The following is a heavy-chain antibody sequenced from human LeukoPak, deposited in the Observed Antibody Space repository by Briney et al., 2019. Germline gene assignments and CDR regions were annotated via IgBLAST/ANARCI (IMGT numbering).Heavy chain of an antibody. CDR2: IYYSGST. J-gene: IGHJ4*02. Sequence: SETLSLTCTVSGGSISSYYWSWIRQPPGKGLEWIGYIYYSGSTNYNPSPKSRVTISVDTSKNQFSLKLSSVTAADTAVYYCARSVRVMVWRTSYYFDYWGQGTLVTVSS. CDR1: GGSISSYY. CDR3: ARSVRVMVWRTSYYFDY. D-gene: IGHD2-15*01. V-gene: IGHV4-59*01.